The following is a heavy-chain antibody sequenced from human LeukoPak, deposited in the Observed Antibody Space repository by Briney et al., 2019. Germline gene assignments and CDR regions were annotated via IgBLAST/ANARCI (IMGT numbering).Heavy chain of an antibody. CDR2: ISWNSGSI. V-gene: IGHV3-9*01. J-gene: IGHJ4*02. D-gene: IGHD6-19*01. Sequence: GGSLRLSCAASGFTFDDYAMHWVRQAPGKGLEWVSSISWNSGSIGSADSVKGRFTISRDNAKNSLYLQMNSLRAEDTALYYCAKDISAEAVAGNIDYWGQGTLVTVSS. CDR3: AKDISAEAVAGNIDY. CDR1: GFTFDDYA.